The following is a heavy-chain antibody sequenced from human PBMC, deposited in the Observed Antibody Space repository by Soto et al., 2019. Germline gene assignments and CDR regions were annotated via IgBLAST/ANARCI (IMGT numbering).Heavy chain of an antibody. CDR3: ATDALEYQLLLFPRFDF. CDR1: GFTFSSYA. Sequence: EVQLLESGGGLVQPGGSLRLACAASGFTFSSYAMSWVLQAPGKGLEWVSALSGSGGSTYYADSVQGRFPIARDNGKNTTFLQMNSLRGEDTAVYYCATDALEYQLLLFPRFDFWGQGTLVTVSS. V-gene: IGHV3-23*01. J-gene: IGHJ4*02. CDR2: LSGSGGST. D-gene: IGHD2-2*01.